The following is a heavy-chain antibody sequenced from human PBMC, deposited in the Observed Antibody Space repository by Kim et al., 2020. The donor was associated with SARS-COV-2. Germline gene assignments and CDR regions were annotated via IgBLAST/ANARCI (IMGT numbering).Heavy chain of an antibody. CDR1: GFTFSDYY. Sequence: GGSLRLSCAASGFTFSDYYMSWIRQAPGKGLEWVSYISSSSSYTNYADSVKGRFTISRDNAKNSLYLQMNSLRAEDTAVYYCARDRSGNYGDYYYYGMDVWGQGTTVTVSS. CDR3: ARDRSGNYGDYYYYGMDV. D-gene: IGHD1-7*01. V-gene: IGHV3-11*05. J-gene: IGHJ6*02. CDR2: ISSSSSYT.